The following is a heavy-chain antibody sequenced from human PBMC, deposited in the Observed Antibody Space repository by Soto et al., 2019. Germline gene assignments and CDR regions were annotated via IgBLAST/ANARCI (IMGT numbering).Heavy chain of an antibody. CDR2: LNSDGSIT. J-gene: IGHJ4*02. D-gene: IGHD6-19*01. CDR1: GFTFSGYW. CDR3: ARGGAYNGGWFS. V-gene: IGHV3-74*01. Sequence: EVQLVESGGGLVQPGGSLRLSYAASGFTFSGYWMHWVRQSPGKGLVWVSRLNSDGSITSYADSVKGRFTISRDNAKNTLYLQMNSLRAEDTAVYFCARGGAYNGGWFSWGPGTLVTVSS.